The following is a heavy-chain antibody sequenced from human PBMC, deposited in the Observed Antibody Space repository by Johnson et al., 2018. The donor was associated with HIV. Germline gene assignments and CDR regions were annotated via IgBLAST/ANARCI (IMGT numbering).Heavy chain of an antibody. Sequence: QVQLVESGGGVVQPGGSLRLSCAASGFTFSSYGMHWVRQAPGKGLEWVAFIRYDGSNKYYADSVKGRFTISRDNSKNTLYLQMNSLRAEDTAVYYCAKVSGYYDSLSAGWAVDIWGQGTMVTVSS. CDR2: IRYDGSNK. J-gene: IGHJ3*02. CDR3: AKVSGYYDSLSAGWAVDI. D-gene: IGHD3-22*01. V-gene: IGHV3-30*02. CDR1: GFTFSSYG.